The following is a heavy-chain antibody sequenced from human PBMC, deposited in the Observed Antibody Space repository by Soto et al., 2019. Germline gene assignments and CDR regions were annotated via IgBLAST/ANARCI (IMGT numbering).Heavy chain of an antibody. CDR2: ISAYNGNT. J-gene: IGHJ6*02. CDR1: GYTFTSYG. CDR3: ARDCGGDGMDV. V-gene: IGHV1-18*01. D-gene: IGHD3-10*01. Sequence: QVQLVQSGAEVKKPGASVKVSCKASGYTFTSYGISWVRQAPGQGLEWMGWISAYNGNTNYVQKPQGRVTMTTGTSTSTAYMELRSLRFDDTAVYYGARDCGGDGMDVWGQGTTVTVSS.